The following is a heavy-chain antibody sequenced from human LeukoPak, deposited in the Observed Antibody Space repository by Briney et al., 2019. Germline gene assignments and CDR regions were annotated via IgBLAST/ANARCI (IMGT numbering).Heavy chain of an antibody. CDR2: ISAYNGHT. V-gene: IGHV1-18*01. D-gene: IGHD2-2*02. CDR3: VRDGHRLYDYYYYYMDV. Sequence: GASVKVSCKASGYTFTTYGISWVRQAPGQGLEWMGWISAYNGHTNYAQKLQGRVTMTTDASTTTAHMELRSLRSDDTAVYYCVRDGHRLYDYYYYYMDVWGKGTTVTVSS. CDR1: GYTFTTYG. J-gene: IGHJ6*03.